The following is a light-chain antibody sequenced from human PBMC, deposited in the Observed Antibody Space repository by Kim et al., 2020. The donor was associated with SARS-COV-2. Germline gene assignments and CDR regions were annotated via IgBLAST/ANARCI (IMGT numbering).Light chain of an antibody. CDR2: DAS. V-gene: IGKV3-11*01. CDR1: RSVSAS. Sequence: SFLGERATLSCRASRSVSASLAWYQQRPGQAPRLLIYDASNRATGIPARFSGSGSGTDFTLSINSLEPEDFAVYFCQQRSNWPLTFGGGTKVDIK. CDR3: QQRSNWPLT. J-gene: IGKJ4*01.